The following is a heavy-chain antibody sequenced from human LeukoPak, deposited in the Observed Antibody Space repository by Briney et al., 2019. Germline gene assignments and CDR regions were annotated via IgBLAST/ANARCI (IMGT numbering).Heavy chain of an antibody. CDR2: IGAAGDT. J-gene: IGHJ4*02. Sequence: GGSLRLSCAASGFTFSSYDMHWVRQATGKGLEWVSAIGAAGDTYYADSVKGRFTISRDNSRSTLYLQMNSLRAEDTAVYYCASWAGVGTSSWYFGPFDYWGQGTLVTVSS. CDR3: ASWAGVGTSSWYFGPFDY. CDR1: GFTFSSYD. D-gene: IGHD6-13*01. V-gene: IGHV3-13*01.